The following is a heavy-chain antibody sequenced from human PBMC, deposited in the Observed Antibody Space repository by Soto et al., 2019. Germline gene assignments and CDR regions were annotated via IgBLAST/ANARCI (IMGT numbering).Heavy chain of an antibody. J-gene: IGHJ3*02. CDR3: ARDRRRGEDAFDI. CDR1: GGSISSYY. CDR2: IYYSGST. Sequence: PSETLSLTCTVSGGSISSYYWSWVRQPPGKGLEWIGYIYYSGSTNYNPSLKSRVTISVDTSKNQFSLKLSSVTAADTDVYYCARDRRRGEDAFDIWGQGTMVTVSS. V-gene: IGHV4-59*01. D-gene: IGHD6-25*01.